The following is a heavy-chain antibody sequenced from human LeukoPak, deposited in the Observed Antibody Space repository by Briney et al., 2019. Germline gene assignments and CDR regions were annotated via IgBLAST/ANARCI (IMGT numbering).Heavy chain of an antibody. CDR1: GYTFTSYG. Sequence: ASVKVSCKASGYTFTSYGISCVRQAPGQGLEWMGWISAYNGNTNYAQKLQGTVTMTTDTSTRTAYMELRSLRSDDAAVYYCASGDEAGYSSGWYAYWGQGTLVTVSS. CDR3: ASGDEAGYSSGWYAY. J-gene: IGHJ4*02. D-gene: IGHD6-19*01. CDR2: ISAYNGNT. V-gene: IGHV1-18*01.